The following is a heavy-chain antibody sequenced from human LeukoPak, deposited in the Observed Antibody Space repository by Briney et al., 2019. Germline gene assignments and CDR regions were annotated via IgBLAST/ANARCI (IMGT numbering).Heavy chain of an antibody. J-gene: IGHJ3*01. V-gene: IGHV3-7*01. CDR3: VVYKYISSWSAFDF. CDR1: GFPSSTAW. CDR2: IRQDGSDK. Sequence: PGGSLTLSCAVSGFPSSTAWMTWVRQAPGKGLEWVADIRQDGSDKYYVDSVKGRFIISRDNAKNSLSLHMNSLSAEDTAVYYCVVYKYISSWSAFDFWGRGTMVTVSS. D-gene: IGHD6-13*01.